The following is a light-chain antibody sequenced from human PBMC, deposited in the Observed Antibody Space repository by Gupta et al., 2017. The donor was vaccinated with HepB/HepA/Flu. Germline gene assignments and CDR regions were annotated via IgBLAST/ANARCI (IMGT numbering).Light chain of an antibody. Sequence: EIVLTQSPRTWSLSPGDRATLYCRASQSVSSNYLAWYQQRPGQAPRLLIYGASRRVTGIPDRFSGSGSGTDFILTISRLEPEDFVVYYCQQYGRSPLSFGPGTKADV. CDR1: QSVSSNY. CDR3: QQYGRSPLS. CDR2: GAS. J-gene: IGKJ3*01. V-gene: IGKV3-20*01.